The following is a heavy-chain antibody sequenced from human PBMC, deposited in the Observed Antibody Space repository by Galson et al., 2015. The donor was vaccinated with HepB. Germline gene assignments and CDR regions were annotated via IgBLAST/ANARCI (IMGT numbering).Heavy chain of an antibody. D-gene: IGHD1-26*01. CDR2: ISYDGSNK. V-gene: IGHV3-30-3*01. J-gene: IGHJ4*02. CDR3: ARDPGGDSYSGSYFLDY. CDR1: GFTFSSYA. Sequence: SLRLSCAASGFTFSSYAMHWVRQAPGKGLEWVAVISYDGSNKYYADSVKGRFTISRDNSKNTLYLQMNSLRAEDTAVYYCARDPGGDSYSGSYFLDYWGQGTLVTVSS.